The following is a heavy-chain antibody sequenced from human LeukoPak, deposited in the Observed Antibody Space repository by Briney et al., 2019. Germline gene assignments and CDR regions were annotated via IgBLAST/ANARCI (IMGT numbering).Heavy chain of an antibody. CDR1: GFTFSSYG. V-gene: IGHV3-33*01. Sequence: GGSLRLSCAASGFTFSSYGMHWVRQAPGKGLEWVAVIWYDGSNKYYADSVKGRFTISRDNSKNTLYLQMNSLRAEDTAVYYCASEPHTAMVSSYHWGQGTLVTVSS. D-gene: IGHD5-18*01. CDR3: ASEPHTAMVSSYH. CDR2: IWYDGSNK. J-gene: IGHJ4*02.